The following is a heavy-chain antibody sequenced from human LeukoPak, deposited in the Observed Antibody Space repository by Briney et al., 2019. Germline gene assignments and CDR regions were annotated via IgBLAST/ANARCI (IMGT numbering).Heavy chain of an antibody. V-gene: IGHV3-23*01. CDR2: ISGSGTDT. D-gene: IGHD3-22*01. J-gene: IGHJ6*02. CDR1: GFTFTNYG. Sequence: GGSLKLSCAASGFTFTNYGMTWVRQAPGKGLECVSSISGSGTDTYYADSVRGRFTISRDNSKSTLYLQMNSLRAEDTAVYYCAREKYYYDSSGYDSYYGMDVWGQGTTVTVSS. CDR3: AREKYYYDSSGYDSYYGMDV.